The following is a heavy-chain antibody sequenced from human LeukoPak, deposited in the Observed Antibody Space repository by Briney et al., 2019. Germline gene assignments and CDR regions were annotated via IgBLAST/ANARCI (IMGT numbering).Heavy chain of an antibody. V-gene: IGHV1-18*01. CDR1: GYTFTSYV. J-gene: IGHJ4*02. D-gene: IGHD6-6*01. CDR3: AREMHSSSWGGSASSGTGY. CDR2: ISAYNGNT. Sequence: ASVKVSCKSSGYTFTSYVISWVRQAPGQGLEWMGWISAYNGNTNYAQKLQGRVTMTTDTSTSTAYMELRSLRSDDTAVYYCAREMHSSSWGGSASSGTGYWGQGTLVTVSS.